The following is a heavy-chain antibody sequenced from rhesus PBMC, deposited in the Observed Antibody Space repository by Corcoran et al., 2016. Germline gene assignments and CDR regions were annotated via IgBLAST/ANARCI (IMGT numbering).Heavy chain of an antibody. CDR1: GGSIRGHG. CDR3: AREDNIAAAGRFDY. Sequence: QLQLQESGPGLVKPSETLSLTCAVSGGSIRGHGGSWIRLPPGKGLEWIGRIDSRGSTDYYPSLKSRVTISRDTSKNQFSLKLSSVTAADTAVYYCAREDNIAAAGRFDYWGQGVLVTVSS. J-gene: IGHJ4*01. D-gene: IGHD6-25*01. V-gene: IGHV4-160*01. CDR2: IDSRGST.